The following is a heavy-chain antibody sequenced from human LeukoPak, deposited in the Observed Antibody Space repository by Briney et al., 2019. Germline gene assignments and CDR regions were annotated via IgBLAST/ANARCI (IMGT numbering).Heavy chain of an antibody. CDR2: ISAYNGNT. D-gene: IGHD3-10*01. CDR3: ARDGMVRGVIGMGHSGYYYMDV. CDR1: GYTFTSYG. J-gene: IGHJ6*03. V-gene: IGHV1-18*01. Sequence: ASVKVSCKASGYTFTSYGISWVRQAPGQGLEWMGWISAYNGNTNYAQKLQGRVTMTTDTSTSTAYMELRSLRSDDTAVYYCARDGMVRGVIGMGHSGYYYMDVWGKGTTVTVSS.